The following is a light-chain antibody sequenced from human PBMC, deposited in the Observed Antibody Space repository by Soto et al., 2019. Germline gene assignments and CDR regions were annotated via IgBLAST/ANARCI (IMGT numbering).Light chain of an antibody. J-gene: IGLJ3*02. CDR3: CAYAGRAIWV. CDR1: SSDVGSYNL. Sequence: QSALTQPASVSGSPGQSITISCTGTSSDVGSYNLVSWYQQYPGKAPKVIIYEETKWPSGVSNRFSGSKSGNTASLTISGLQVEDEADYYCCAYAGRAIWVFGGGTKLTVL. CDR2: EET. V-gene: IGLV2-23*01.